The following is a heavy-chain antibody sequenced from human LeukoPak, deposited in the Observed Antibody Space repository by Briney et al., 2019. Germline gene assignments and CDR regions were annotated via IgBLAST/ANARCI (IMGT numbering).Heavy chain of an antibody. CDR3: ARGASVTTSRTYWYFDL. CDR1: GGSFSGYY. Sequence: SETLSLTCAVYGGSFSGYYWSWIRQPPGKGLEWIGEINHRGSPNYNPSLKSRVTISVDTSKNQFSLKLSSVTAADTAVYYCARGASVTTSRTYWYFDLWGRGTLVTVSS. V-gene: IGHV4-34*01. CDR2: INHRGSP. D-gene: IGHD4-17*01. J-gene: IGHJ2*01.